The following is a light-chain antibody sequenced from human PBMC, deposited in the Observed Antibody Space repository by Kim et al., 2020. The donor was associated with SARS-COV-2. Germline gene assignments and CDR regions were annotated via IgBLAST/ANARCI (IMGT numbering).Light chain of an antibody. Sequence: GKTVTISCTRSTGTIANNYVQWYQHRPGSAPTTVICEDNRRPSGVPDRFSGSIDSSSNSASLTISGLKTEDEADYYCQSYDASSVVFGGGTQLTVL. CDR3: QSYDASSVV. J-gene: IGLJ7*01. CDR2: EDN. CDR1: TGTIANNY. V-gene: IGLV6-57*03.